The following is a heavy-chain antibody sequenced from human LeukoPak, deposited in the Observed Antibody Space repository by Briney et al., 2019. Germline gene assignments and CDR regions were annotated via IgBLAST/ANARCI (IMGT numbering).Heavy chain of an antibody. J-gene: IGHJ1*01. CDR3: AKGAIDHMEGYCSGGSCYEYFQH. CDR1: GFTFSSYG. D-gene: IGHD2-15*01. V-gene: IGHV3-30*18. CDR2: ISYDGSNK. Sequence: GRSLRLSCAASGFTFSSYGMHWVRQAPGKGLEWVAVISYDGSNKYCADSVKGRFTISRDNSKNTLYLQMNSLRAEDTAVYYCAKGAIDHMEGYCSGGSCYEYFQHWGQGTLVTVSS.